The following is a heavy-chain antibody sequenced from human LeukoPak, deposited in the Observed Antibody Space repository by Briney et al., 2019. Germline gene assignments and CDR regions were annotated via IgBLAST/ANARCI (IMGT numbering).Heavy chain of an antibody. CDR1: GYTFTSYG. CDR2: ISAYNGNT. V-gene: IGHV1-18*01. Sequence: VASVKVSCKASGYTFTSYGISWVRQAPGQGLEWMGWISAYNGNTNYAQKLQGRVTMTTDTSTSTAYMELRSLRSDDTAVYYCARSRAAYYYYYGMDVWGQGTTVTVSS. J-gene: IGHJ6*02. CDR3: ARSRAAYYYYYGMDV. D-gene: IGHD6-25*01.